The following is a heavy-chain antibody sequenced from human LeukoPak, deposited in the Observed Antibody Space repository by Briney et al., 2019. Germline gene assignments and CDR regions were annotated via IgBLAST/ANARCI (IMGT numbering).Heavy chain of an antibody. CDR1: CSSISSGYY. V-gene: IGHV4-34*01. CDR3: ARAVLVRNSRYYYYYYMDV. Sequence: PSETLSLTCTVACSSISSGYYWSWIRQPPGKGLEWIGEINHSKSSNYNPSLKSRATTSVNTSNNQFSLKMSSMTAAATAVSFCARAVLVRNSRYYYYYYMDVWGKGTTVIVSS. CDR2: INHSKSS. D-gene: IGHD1-14*01. J-gene: IGHJ6*03.